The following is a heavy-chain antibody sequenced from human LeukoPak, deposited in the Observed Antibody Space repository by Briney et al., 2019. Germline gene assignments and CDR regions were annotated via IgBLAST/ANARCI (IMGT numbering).Heavy chain of an antibody. D-gene: IGHD1-1*01. CDR1: GGTFNSYA. CDR3: ARGPELERFDY. V-gene: IGHV1-69*05. Sequence: SVKVSCKASGGTFNSYAISWVRQAPGQGLEWMGGIIPIFGTANYAQKCQGRVTITTDESTSTAYMELSSLRSEDTAVYYCARGPELERFDYWGQGTLVTVSS. CDR2: IIPIFGTA. J-gene: IGHJ4*02.